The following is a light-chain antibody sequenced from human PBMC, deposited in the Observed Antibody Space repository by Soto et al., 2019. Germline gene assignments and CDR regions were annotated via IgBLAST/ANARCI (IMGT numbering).Light chain of an antibody. CDR3: QQYYTTPLT. Sequence: DIVMTQSPDSLAVSLGERATINCKSSQSVLYNSNNKNYLAWYQHKPGQPPTLLIYWASTRESGVPDRFSGSGSGTDFTLTISSLQAEDVAGYYCQQYYTTPLTFGGGTKVEIK. J-gene: IGKJ4*01. CDR2: WAS. CDR1: QSVLYNSNNKNY. V-gene: IGKV4-1*01.